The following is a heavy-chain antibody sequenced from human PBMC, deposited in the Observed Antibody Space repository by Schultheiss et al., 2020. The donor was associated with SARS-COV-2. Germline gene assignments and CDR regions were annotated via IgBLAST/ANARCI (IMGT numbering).Heavy chain of an antibody. CDR3: ARGSQDTVIPDY. J-gene: IGHJ4*02. CDR1: GGTFSSYA. CDR2: SIPIFGTA. Sequence: SVKVSCKASGGTFSSYAISWVRQAPGQGLEWLGGSIPIFGTANYAQKFQGRVTITAEESTITAYLELSSLRSEDTTVYYCARGSQDTVIPDYWGQGTLVTVAS. D-gene: IGHD4-17*01. V-gene: IGHV1-69*13.